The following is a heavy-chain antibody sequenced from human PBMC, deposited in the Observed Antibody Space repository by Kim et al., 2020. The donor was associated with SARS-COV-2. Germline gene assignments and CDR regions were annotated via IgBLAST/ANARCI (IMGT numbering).Heavy chain of an antibody. V-gene: IGHV3-53*01. J-gene: IGHJ6*02. D-gene: IGHD3-10*01. Sequence: YPDSVRDRFTISRDNSKNTLYLQMNSLRAEDTAVYYCARDGGFGESGMDVWGQGTTVTVSS. CDR3: ARDGGFGESGMDV.